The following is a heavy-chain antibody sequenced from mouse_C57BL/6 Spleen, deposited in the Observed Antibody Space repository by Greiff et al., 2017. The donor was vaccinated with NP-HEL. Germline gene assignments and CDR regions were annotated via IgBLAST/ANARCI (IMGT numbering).Heavy chain of an antibody. CDR2: INPNNGGT. CDR1: GYTFTDYY. CDR3: ARSLPGLHDY. Sequence: EVQLQQSGPELVKPGASVKISCKASGYTFTDYYMNWVKQSHGKSLEWIGDINPNNGGTSYNQKFKGKATLTVDKSSSTAYMELRSLTSEDSAVYYCARSLPGLHDYWGQGTTLTVSS. J-gene: IGHJ2*01. D-gene: IGHD2-2*01. V-gene: IGHV1-26*01.